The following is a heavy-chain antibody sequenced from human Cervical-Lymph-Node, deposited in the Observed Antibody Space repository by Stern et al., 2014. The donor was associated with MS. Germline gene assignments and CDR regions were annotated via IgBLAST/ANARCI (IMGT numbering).Heavy chain of an antibody. Sequence: VQLEESGGGVVQTGRSLRLSCAASGFIFGSQAMHWVRQAPGKGLDWVAVISYDGSSQHYADSVKGRFKISRDNSNNTLYLQMNSLRAEDTAVYYCAKPAVARYFDHWGQGTQVTVSS. CDR2: ISYDGSSQ. CDR1: GFIFGSQA. J-gene: IGHJ4*02. CDR3: AKPAVARYFDH. V-gene: IGHV3-30-3*02. D-gene: IGHD6-19*01.